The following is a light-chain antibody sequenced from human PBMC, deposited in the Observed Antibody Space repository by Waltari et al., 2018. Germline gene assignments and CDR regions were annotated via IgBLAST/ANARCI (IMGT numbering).Light chain of an antibody. CDR2: KVS. CDR1: QSLVHSDGNTF. J-gene: IGKJ5*01. Sequence: DVVMTQSPLSLPVTLGQPASISCRSSQSLVHSDGNTFLNWFQHRPGQSPRRLIYKVSNRDFGVPDRFSGSGSGTDFTLKISRVEAEDVGVYYCMQGTHWPPITFGQGTLLEIK. V-gene: IGKV2-30*02. CDR3: MQGTHWPPIT.